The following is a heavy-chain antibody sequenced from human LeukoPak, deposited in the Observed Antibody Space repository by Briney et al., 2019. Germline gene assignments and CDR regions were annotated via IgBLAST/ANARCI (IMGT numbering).Heavy chain of an antibody. Sequence: PGGSLRLSCAASGSTFSTYGMHWVRQAPGKGLEWVAVISYDGSNKYYADSVKGRFTISRDNSKNTLYLQMNSLRAEDTAVYYCANREYHLPALYWGQGTLVTVSS. CDR3: ANREYHLPALY. CDR1: GSTFSTYG. V-gene: IGHV3-30*18. D-gene: IGHD2-2*01. CDR2: ISYDGSNK. J-gene: IGHJ4*02.